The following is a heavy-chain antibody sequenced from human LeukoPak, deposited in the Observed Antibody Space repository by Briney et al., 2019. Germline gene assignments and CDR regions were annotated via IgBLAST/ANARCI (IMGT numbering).Heavy chain of an antibody. CDR3: ARDYRGWYYFDY. D-gene: IGHD6-19*01. V-gene: IGHV4-59*01. CDR1: GGSINNYY. J-gene: IGHJ4*02. CDR2: IYYSGST. Sequence: RTSETLSLTCTVSGGSINNYYWSWIRQSPGKGLEWIGYIYYSGSTNYNPSLKSRVTISLDTSKNQFSLKLSSVTAADTAAYYCARDYRGWYYFDYWGQGTLVTVSS.